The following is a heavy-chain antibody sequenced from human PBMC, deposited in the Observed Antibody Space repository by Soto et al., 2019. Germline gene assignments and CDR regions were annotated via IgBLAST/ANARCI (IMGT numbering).Heavy chain of an antibody. D-gene: IGHD6-13*01. CDR1: EGTFNSYA. CDR2: IIPYYNTL. CDR3: ASGASLWYPYYFDS. J-gene: IGHJ4*02. Sequence: QAQVVQSGAEVRKPGSSVKLSCKASEGTFNSYAIAWLRQAPGQGLEWMGGIIPYYNTLNYAQKFQDRVTITADDSTNTVYMALSSLRSDDTAVYFCASGASLWYPYYFDSWAQGTLVTVSS. V-gene: IGHV1-69*01.